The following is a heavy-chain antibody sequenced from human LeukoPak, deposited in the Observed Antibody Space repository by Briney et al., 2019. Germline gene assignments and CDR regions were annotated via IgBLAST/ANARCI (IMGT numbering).Heavy chain of an antibody. Sequence: GGSLRLSCAASGFTVSSNYMHWVRQAPGKGLEWVAVISYDGSNKYYADSVKGRFTISRDNSKNTLYLQMNSLRAEDTAVYYCARAREHDAFDIWGQGTMVTVSS. CDR3: ARAREHDAFDI. CDR1: GFTVSSNY. V-gene: IGHV3-30-3*01. J-gene: IGHJ3*02. CDR2: ISYDGSNK.